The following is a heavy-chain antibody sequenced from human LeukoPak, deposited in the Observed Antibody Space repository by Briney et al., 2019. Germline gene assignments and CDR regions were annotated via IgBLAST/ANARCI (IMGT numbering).Heavy chain of an antibody. CDR1: GGSISSSSYY. CDR3: ARQSYSSGWDEWKYYFDY. J-gene: IGHJ4*02. D-gene: IGHD6-19*01. V-gene: IGHV4-39*01. Sequence: SETLSLTCTVSGGSISSSSYYWGWIRQPPGKGLEWIGSIYYSGSTYYNPSLKSRVTISVDTSKNQFSLKLSSVTAADTAVYYCARQSYSSGWDEWKYYFDYWGQGTLVTVSS. CDR2: IYYSGST.